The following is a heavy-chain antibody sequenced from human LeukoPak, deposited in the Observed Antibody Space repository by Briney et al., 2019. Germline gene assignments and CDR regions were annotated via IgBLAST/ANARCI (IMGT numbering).Heavy chain of an antibody. CDR1: GGSISSYY. CDR3: ARGSPETLDY. V-gene: IGHV4-59*01. J-gene: IGHJ4*02. D-gene: IGHD1-14*01. Sequence: SETLSLTCTVSGGSISSYYWSWIRQPPGKGLEWIGYIYSSGTTNYNPSLKSRVTISVDTSKNQFSLKLSSVTAADTAVYYCARGSPETLDYWGQGTLVTVSS. CDR2: IYSSGTT.